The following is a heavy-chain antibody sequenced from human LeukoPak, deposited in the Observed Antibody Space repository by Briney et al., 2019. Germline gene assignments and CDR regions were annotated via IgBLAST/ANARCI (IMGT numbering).Heavy chain of an antibody. J-gene: IGHJ4*02. CDR3: AKGATYYYDSSGSPDY. V-gene: IGHV3-23*01. D-gene: IGHD3-22*01. CDR1: GSTFSSYA. Sequence: GGSLRLSCAVSGSTFSSYAMTWVRQAPGKGLEWVSGISGSGDGTYYADSVKGRFTISRDNSKNTLYLQMNSLRAEDTAVYYCAKGATYYYDSSGSPDYWGQGTLVTVSS. CDR2: ISGSGDGT.